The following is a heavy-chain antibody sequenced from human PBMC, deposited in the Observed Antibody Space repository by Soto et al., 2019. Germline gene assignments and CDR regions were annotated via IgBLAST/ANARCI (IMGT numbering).Heavy chain of an antibody. CDR3: AAAPYTVTQTYYFDY. J-gene: IGHJ4*02. CDR1: GFTFTSSA. CDR2: IVVGSGNT. V-gene: IGHV1-58*01. D-gene: IGHD4-17*01. Sequence: GASVKVSCKASGFTFTSSAVQWVRQARGQRLEWIGWIVVGSGNTNYAQKFQERVTITRDMSTSTAYMELSSLRSEDTAVYYCAAAPYTVTQTYYFDYWGQGTLVTVSS.